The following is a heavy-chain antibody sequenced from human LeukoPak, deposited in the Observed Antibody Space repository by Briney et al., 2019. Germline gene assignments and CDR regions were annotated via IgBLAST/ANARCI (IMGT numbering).Heavy chain of an antibody. CDR3: ARPIVGATDVFDI. V-gene: IGHV4-4*02. CDR1: GGSISSNNW. CDR2: IYHSGST. J-gene: IGHJ3*02. D-gene: IGHD1-26*01. Sequence: PSGTLSLTCAVSGGSISSNNWWNWVRQPPGKGLEWIGEIYHSGSTNYNPSLKSRVSISVDKSKNQFSLNLTSVAAADTAVYYCARPIVGATDVFDIWGQGTMVTVSS.